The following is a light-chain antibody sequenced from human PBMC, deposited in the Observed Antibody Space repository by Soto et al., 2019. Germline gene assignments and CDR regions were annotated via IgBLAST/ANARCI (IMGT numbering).Light chain of an antibody. J-gene: IGLJ1*01. CDR2: EVI. V-gene: IGLV2-14*01. Sequence: HSVLTQPASVSGYPGQSITISCTGTSSDVGRYNYVSWYQQHPGKAPKLMIYEVINRPSGVSNRFSGSKSGDTASLTISGLQAGDEADYYCSSYTSSNTLVFGTGTKVTVL. CDR1: SSDVGRYNY. CDR3: SSYTSSNTLV.